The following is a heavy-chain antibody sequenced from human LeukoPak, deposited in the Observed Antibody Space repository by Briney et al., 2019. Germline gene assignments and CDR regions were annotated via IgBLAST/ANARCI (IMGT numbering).Heavy chain of an antibody. Sequence: SETLSLTCAVYGESFSGHYWSWIRQPPGKGLEWIGEVNHSGSTNYNPSLKSRVHISADTSKNQFSLKLNSVTAADTAIYFCARRPRNGGSDDGPSGLDYWAQGTLVTVSS. CDR2: VNHSGST. CDR1: GESFSGHY. J-gene: IGHJ4*02. CDR3: ARRPRNGGSDDGPSGLDY. V-gene: IGHV4-34*01. D-gene: IGHD1-26*01.